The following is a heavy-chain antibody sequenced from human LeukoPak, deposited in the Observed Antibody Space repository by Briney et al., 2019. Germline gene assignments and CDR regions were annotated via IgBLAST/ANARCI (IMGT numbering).Heavy chain of an antibody. Sequence: SETLSLTCTVSGASISSRTYRWAWVRQPPGKGLEWIGSIFYTGATYFNPSLRSRVTISVDTSMNQFSLLLRSVTAADTAVYYCGRPRPGYGDYEVWGQGTLVTVSS. J-gene: IGHJ4*02. CDR2: IFYTGAT. CDR1: GASISSRTYR. D-gene: IGHD4-17*01. CDR3: GRPRPGYGDYEV. V-gene: IGHV4-39*01.